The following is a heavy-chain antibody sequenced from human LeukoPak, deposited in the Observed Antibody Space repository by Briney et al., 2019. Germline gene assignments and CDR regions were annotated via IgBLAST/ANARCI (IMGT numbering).Heavy chain of an antibody. CDR2: INHSGST. J-gene: IGHJ4*02. CDR3: ARDGGDYSEYYFDY. V-gene: IGHV4-34*01. CDR1: GGSFSGYY. Sequence: SETLSLTCAVYGGSFSGYYWSWIRQPPGKGLEWIGEINHSGSTNYNPSLKSRVTISVDTSKNQFSLKLSSVTAADTAVYYCARDGGDYSEYYFDYWGQGTLVTVSS. D-gene: IGHD4-17*01.